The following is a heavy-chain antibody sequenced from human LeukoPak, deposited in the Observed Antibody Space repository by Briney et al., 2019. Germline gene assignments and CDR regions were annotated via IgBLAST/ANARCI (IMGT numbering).Heavy chain of an antibody. D-gene: IGHD6-13*01. V-gene: IGHV3-9*01. J-gene: IGHJ4*02. Sequence: GRSLRLSCAASGFTFDDYAMHWVRQAPGKGLEWVSGISWNGGSIGYADSVKGRFTISGDNAQNSLYLQMNSLRAEDTALYYCAKDQSIAAAGFDYWGQGTLVTVSS. CDR3: AKDQSIAAAGFDY. CDR1: GFTFDDYA. CDR2: ISWNGGSI.